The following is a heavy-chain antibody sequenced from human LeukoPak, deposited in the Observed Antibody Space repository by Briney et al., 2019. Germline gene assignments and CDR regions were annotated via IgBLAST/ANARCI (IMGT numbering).Heavy chain of an antibody. CDR2: IYTSGST. J-gene: IGHJ4*02. D-gene: IGHD3-9*01. V-gene: IGHV4-61*02. CDR1: GGSLSSGSYY. Sequence: SETLSLTCTVSGGSLSSGSYYWSWIRQPAGKGLEWIGRIYTSGSTDYNPSLKSRVTISVDTSKNQFSLKLSSVTAADTAVYYCAKEYDILTGSLGYWGQGTLVTVTS. CDR3: AKEYDILTGSLGY.